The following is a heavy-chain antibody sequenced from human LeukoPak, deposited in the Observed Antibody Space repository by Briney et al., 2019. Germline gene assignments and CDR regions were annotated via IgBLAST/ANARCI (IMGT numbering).Heavy chain of an antibody. D-gene: IGHD3-10*01. Sequence: ASVKVSCKASGYTFTSYDINWVRQATGQGLEWMGWMNPNSGNTGYAQKFQGRVTMTRNTSISTAYMELSSLRSEDTAVYYCARAQIGDYYYGSGTIIPPYYYYMDVWGKGTTVTISS. CDR3: ARAQIGDYYYGSGTIIPPYYYYMDV. V-gene: IGHV1-8*01. CDR1: GYTFTSYD. J-gene: IGHJ6*03. CDR2: MNPNSGNT.